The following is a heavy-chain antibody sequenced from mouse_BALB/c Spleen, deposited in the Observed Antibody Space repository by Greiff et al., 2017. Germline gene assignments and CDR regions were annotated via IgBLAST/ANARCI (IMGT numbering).Heavy chain of an antibody. CDR1: GYSFTGYY. CDR3: ARKDPYFDY. CDR2: INPYNGAT. J-gene: IGHJ2*01. V-gene: IGHV1-31*01. Sequence: EVKLQESGPELVKPGASVKISCKASGYSFTGYYMHWVKQSHVKSLEWIGRINPYNGATSYNQNFKDKASLTVDKSSSTAYMELHSLTSEDSAVYYCARKDPYFDYWGQGTTLTVSS.